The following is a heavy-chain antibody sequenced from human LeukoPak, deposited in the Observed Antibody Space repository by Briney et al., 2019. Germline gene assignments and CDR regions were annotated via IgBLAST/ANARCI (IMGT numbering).Heavy chain of an antibody. CDR2: IYSGGST. CDR3: ARELDYYDSSGFDY. CDR1: GFTFSTYA. J-gene: IGHJ4*02. D-gene: IGHD3-22*01. Sequence: GGSLRLSCAASGFTFSTYAMHLVRQAPGKGLEWVSVIYSGGSTYYADSVKGRFTISRDNSKNTLYLQMNSLRAEDTAVYYCARELDYYDSSGFDYWGQGTLVTVSS. V-gene: IGHV3-66*01.